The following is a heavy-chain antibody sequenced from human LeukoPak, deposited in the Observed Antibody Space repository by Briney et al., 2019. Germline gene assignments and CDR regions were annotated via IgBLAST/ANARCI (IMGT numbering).Heavy chain of an antibody. V-gene: IGHV1-18*01. CDR3: ADVEPDPDSCGYIDF. J-gene: IGHJ4*02. D-gene: IGHD5-12*01. CDR2: ISPFYGNT. Sequence: ASVKVSCKASGCTFTSYAISWVRQAPGQGLEWMGWISPFYGNTNYAQKLQGRVTITTDTSTSTAYMELRSLRSDDTAVYYCADVEPDPDSCGYIDFWDQGTPVTVSS. CDR1: GCTFTSYA.